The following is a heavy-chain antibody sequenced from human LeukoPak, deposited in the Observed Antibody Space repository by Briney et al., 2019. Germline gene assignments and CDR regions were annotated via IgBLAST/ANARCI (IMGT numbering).Heavy chain of an antibody. CDR2: IKSKTDGGTT. CDR3: TTLKYQLPQAARLYGMDV. V-gene: IGHV3-15*01. D-gene: IGHD2-2*01. J-gene: IGHJ6*04. CDR1: GFIFSNAW. Sequence: GGSLRLSCAASGFIFSNAWMTWVRQAPGKGLEWVGRIKSKTDGGTTDYAAPVKGRFTISRDDSKNTLYLQMNSLKTEDTAVYYCTTLKYQLPQAARLYGMDVWGKGTTVTVSS.